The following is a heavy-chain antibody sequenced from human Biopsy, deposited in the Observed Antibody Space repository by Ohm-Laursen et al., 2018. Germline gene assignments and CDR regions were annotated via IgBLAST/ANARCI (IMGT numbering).Heavy chain of an antibody. CDR1: GYTLTELS. Sequence: ASVSVACKVSGYTLTELSMHWARQAPGKGLGWMGGLAPENGKTVYTQNFQARVSMTEDTSTDTAYMELRNLTSEDTAVYYCAADINVWNVNYWGQGTQVTVSS. J-gene: IGHJ4*02. D-gene: IGHD1-1*01. CDR2: LAPENGKT. CDR3: AADINVWNVNY. V-gene: IGHV1-24*01.